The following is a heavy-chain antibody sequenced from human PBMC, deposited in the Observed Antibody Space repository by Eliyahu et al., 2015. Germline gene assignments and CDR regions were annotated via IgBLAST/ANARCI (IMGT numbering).Heavy chain of an antibody. CDR2: IKGDGSET. CDR1: GFTFXXYW. Sequence: EVQLVQSGGGLVQPGGSXRXSXAASGFTFXXYWMXWVRQAPGKGLEWVANIKGDGSETYYVDSLKGRFTISRDNANNSLYLQIKSLRAEDTAVYYCARDEQWEQPQVPFDYWGQGTLVTVSS. V-gene: IGHV3-7*01. J-gene: IGHJ4*02. D-gene: IGHD1/OR15-1a*01. CDR3: ARDEQWEQPQVPFDY.